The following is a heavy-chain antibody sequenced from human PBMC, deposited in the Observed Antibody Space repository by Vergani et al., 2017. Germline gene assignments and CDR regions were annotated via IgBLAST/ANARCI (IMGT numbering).Heavy chain of an antibody. V-gene: IGHV3-66*01. J-gene: IGHJ4*02. CDR3: AKDWGHVDTAMHEQWLVSPYFDY. CDR1: GFTVSSNY. CDR2: IYSGGST. D-gene: IGHD5-18*01. Sequence: EVQLLESGGGLVQPGGSLRLSCAASGFTVSSNYMSWVRQAPGKGLEWVSVIYSGGSTYYADSVKGRFTISRDNSKNTLYLQMNSLRAEDTAVYYCAKDWGHVDTAMHEQWLVSPYFDYWGQGTLVTVSS.